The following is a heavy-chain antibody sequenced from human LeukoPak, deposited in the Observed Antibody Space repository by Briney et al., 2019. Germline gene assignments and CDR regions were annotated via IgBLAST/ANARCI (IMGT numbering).Heavy chain of an antibody. V-gene: IGHV3-48*03. CDR3: ARIRGDIYGDQPAG. J-gene: IGHJ1*01. D-gene: IGHD2-15*01. CDR1: GFTFSDSE. CDR2: ISASGSTI. Sequence: GGSVRLSCAASGFTFSDSEMNWVRQAPGKGLDWISYISASGSTIYYADSVKGRFTISRDNAKNSLYLQLKSLRSDDTAVYYCARIRGDIYGDQPAGWGQRTLVSVSS.